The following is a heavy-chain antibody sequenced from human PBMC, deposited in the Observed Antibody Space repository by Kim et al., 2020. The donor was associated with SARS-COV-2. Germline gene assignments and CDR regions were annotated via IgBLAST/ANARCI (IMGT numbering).Heavy chain of an antibody. V-gene: IGHV4-59*01. D-gene: IGHD5-12*01. J-gene: IGHJ2*01. Sequence: SETLSLTCTVSGGSISSYYWSWIQQPPGKGLEWIGYIYYSGSTNYNPSLKSRVTISVDTSKNQFSLKLSSVTAADTAVYYCARDFRRWLQLPNWYFDLWGRGTLVTVSS. CDR3: ARDFRRWLQLPNWYFDL. CDR2: IYYSGST. CDR1: GGSISSYY.